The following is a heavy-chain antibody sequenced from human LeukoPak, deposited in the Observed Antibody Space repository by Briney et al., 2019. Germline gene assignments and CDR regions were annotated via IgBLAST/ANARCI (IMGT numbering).Heavy chain of an antibody. CDR3: EWSGLPNDY. D-gene: IGHD2-15*01. J-gene: IGHJ4*02. Sequence: PGRSLRLSCAASGFTFDDYAMHWVRQAPGKGLEWVSGISWNSGSIGYADSVKGRFTISRDNAKNSLYLQMNSLRAEDTAVYYCEWSGLPNDYWGQGTLVTVSS. CDR2: ISWNSGSI. CDR1: GFTFDDYA. V-gene: IGHV3-9*01.